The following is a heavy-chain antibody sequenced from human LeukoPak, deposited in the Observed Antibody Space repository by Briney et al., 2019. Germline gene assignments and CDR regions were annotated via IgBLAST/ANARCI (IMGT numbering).Heavy chain of an antibody. D-gene: IGHD3-10*01. CDR3: AREVYGSGSYSGMDV. Sequence: SVKVSCKASGGAFSSYTISWVRQAPGQGLEWMGRIIPILGIANYAQKFQGRVTITADKSTSTAYMELSSLRSEDTAVYYCAREVYGSGSYSGMDVWGQGTTVTVSS. CDR1: GGAFSSYT. J-gene: IGHJ6*02. CDR2: IIPILGIA. V-gene: IGHV1-69*04.